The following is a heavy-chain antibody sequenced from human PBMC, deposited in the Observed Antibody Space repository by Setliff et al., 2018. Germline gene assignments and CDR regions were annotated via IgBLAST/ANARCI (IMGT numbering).Heavy chain of an antibody. Sequence: ASVKVSCKASGYTFINYEINWVRQATGQGLEWMGGMNPNNGNTGYAQKFQGRVTMTRNTSISTAYMELSSLRSEDTAVYYCARDPTTYYDILTGSSSRRYGMDVWGQGTTVTVSS. V-gene: IGHV1-8*02. J-gene: IGHJ6*02. D-gene: IGHD3-9*01. CDR3: ARDPTTYYDILTGSSSRRYGMDV. CDR2: MNPNNGNT. CDR1: GYTFINYE.